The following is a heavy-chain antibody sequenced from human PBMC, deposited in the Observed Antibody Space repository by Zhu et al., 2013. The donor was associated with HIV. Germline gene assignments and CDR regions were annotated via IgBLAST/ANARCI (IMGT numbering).Heavy chain of an antibody. CDR2: FDPEDGET. D-gene: IGHD6-19*01. Sequence: QVQVVQSGAEVKKPGASVRVSCKVSGYTLTELSMHWVRQAPGKGLEWMGGFDPEDGETIYAQKFQGRVTMTEDTSTDTAYMELRTLENLVDDADVYYCATVITKRVAGFYFDYWGQGTLVTVSS. V-gene: IGHV1-24*01. CDR3: ATVITKRVAGFYFDY. J-gene: IGHJ4*02. CDR1: GYTLTELS.